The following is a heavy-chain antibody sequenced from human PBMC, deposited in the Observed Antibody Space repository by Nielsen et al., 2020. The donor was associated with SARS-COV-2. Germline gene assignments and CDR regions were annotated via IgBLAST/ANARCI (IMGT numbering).Heavy chain of an antibody. D-gene: IGHD3-10*01. CDR1: GGSISSGDYY. CDR3: ARDRGFGDRFDY. CDR2: IYYSGST. Sequence: SETLSLTCTVSGGSISSGDYYWSWIRQPPGKGLEWIGYIYYSGSTYYNPSLKSRVTISVDTSKNQFSLKLSSVTAADTAVYYCARDRGFGDRFDYWGQGTLVTVSS. V-gene: IGHV4-30-4*01. J-gene: IGHJ4*02.